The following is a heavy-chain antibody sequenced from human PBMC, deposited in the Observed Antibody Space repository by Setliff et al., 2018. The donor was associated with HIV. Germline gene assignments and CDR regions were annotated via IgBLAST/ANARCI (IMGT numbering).Heavy chain of an antibody. CDR2: IYTSGST. Sequence: SETLSLTCTVSGGSMNSYYWSWIRQPPGKGLEWIGYIYTSGSTKYNPSLKSRVTILVDPSKNQFSLRLSSVTAADTAVYYCARHSGDYVIRVDSWGQGTLVTVSS. V-gene: IGHV4-4*09. CDR1: GGSMNSYY. J-gene: IGHJ5*02. D-gene: IGHD4-17*01. CDR3: ARHSGDYVIRVDS.